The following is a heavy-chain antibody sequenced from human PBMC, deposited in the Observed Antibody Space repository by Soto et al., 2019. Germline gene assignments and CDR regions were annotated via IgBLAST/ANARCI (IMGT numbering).Heavy chain of an antibody. V-gene: IGHV4-38-2*02. CDR3: VRGDRDDILTGFVAFDI. J-gene: IGHJ3*02. D-gene: IGHD3-9*01. CDR1: GYSISSGYY. CDR2: IYHSGST. Sequence: PSETLSLTCTVSGYSISSGYYWGWIRQPPGKGLEWIGTIYHSGSTYYNPSLKSRLTISVDTSKNQFSLKLSSVTAADTAVFYCVRGDRDDILTGFVAFDIWGQGTMVTVSS.